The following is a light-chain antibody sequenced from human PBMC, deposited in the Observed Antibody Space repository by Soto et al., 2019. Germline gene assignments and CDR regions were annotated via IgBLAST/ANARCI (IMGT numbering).Light chain of an antibody. CDR1: QSVSSSY. J-gene: IGKJ1*01. V-gene: IGKV3-20*01. Sequence: EIVLTQSPGTLSLSPGERATLSCRASQSVSSSYLAWYQQKPGQPPRLLIYGASRRATGIPDRFSGSGSGSDFTLTISRLEPADFAVYYCQQYGTLGQGTKVDIK. CDR3: QQYGT. CDR2: GAS.